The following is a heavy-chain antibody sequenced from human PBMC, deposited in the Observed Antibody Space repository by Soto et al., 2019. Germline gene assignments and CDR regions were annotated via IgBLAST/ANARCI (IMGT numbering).Heavy chain of an antibody. CDR2: INPDNGGT. Sequence: ASVKVSCKASGYTFTGYDIHWVRQAPGQGLEGMGWINPDNGGTNYAQKFQGRVTMTRETSISTAYMDLSRMRYEDTAVYYCATIIVYATEAFASSGLDVWGQATTLTVS. CDR1: GYTFTGYD. V-gene: IGHV1-2*02. J-gene: IGHJ6*02. CDR3: ATIIVYATEAFASSGLDV. D-gene: IGHD2-8*01.